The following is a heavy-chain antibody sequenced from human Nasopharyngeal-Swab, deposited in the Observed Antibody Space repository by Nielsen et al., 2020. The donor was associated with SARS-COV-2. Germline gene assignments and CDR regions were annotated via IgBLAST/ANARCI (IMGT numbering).Heavy chain of an antibody. CDR1: GFTFDDYG. CDR2: ISASGVTT. V-gene: IGHV3-23*01. CDR3: AKDLNSNFLNYMDV. Sequence: GGSLRLSCAASGFTFDDYGMSWVRQAPGKGLEWVSAISASGVTTYYADSVKGRFTISRDNSKSTLYLQMNSLRAEDTAAYYCAKDLNSNFLNYMDVWGKGTTVSVSS. J-gene: IGHJ6*03. D-gene: IGHD4-11*01.